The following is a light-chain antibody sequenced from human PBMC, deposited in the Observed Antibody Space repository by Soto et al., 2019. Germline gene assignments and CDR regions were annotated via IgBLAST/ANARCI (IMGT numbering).Light chain of an antibody. V-gene: IGLV4-69*01. CDR2: LNSDGSH. CDR3: QTWGTGIRV. J-gene: IGLJ2*01. Sequence: QLVLTQSPSASASLGASVKVTCTLSSGHSSYAIAWHQQQPEKGPRFLMILNSDGSHSKGDGIPDRFLGSSSGAERYLTISSLQSEDEADYYCQTWGTGIRVFGGGTKLTVL. CDR1: SGHSSYA.